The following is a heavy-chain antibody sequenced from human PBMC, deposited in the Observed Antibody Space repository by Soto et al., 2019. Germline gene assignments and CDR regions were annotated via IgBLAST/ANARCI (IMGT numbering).Heavy chain of an antibody. Sequence: GESLKISCKGSGYSFSDYWIGWVRQMPGKGLEWMGIIYPDDSDTRYSPSFQGQVTISADKSITTAYLQWSSLKASDTAMYYCARATWLQVWSHAFDIXGQGTMVTV. D-gene: IGHD5-18*01. CDR3: ARATWLQVWSHAFDI. J-gene: IGHJ3*02. V-gene: IGHV5-51*01. CDR1: GYSFSDYW. CDR2: IYPDDSDT.